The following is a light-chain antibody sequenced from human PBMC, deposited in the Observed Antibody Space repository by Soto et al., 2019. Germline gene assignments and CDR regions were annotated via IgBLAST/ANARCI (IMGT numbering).Light chain of an antibody. CDR3: HQYNGWPRT. Sequence: EIVLTQSPGTLSLSPGERATLFCRASQSVSNNYLAWYQQKPGQAPRLLIYGASNRATGIPDRFSGGGSGTEFTLTITSLQSEDFAVYYCHQYNGWPRTFGQGTKVDIK. J-gene: IGKJ1*01. V-gene: IGKV3-20*01. CDR2: GAS. CDR1: QSVSNNY.